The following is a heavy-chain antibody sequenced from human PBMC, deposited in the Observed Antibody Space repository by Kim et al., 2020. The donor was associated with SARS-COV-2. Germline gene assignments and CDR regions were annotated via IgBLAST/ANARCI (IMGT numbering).Heavy chain of an antibody. CDR2: IMWNSDGI. D-gene: IGHD3-3*02. CDR1: VFTFNDHA. V-gene: IGHV3-9*01. J-gene: IGHJ6*02. Sequence: GGSLRLSCIASVFTFNDHAMHWVRQAPGNGLEWVSGIMWNSDGIGYADSVKGRFTTSIDNAKNSLYLQMNSLRPEDTALYYCTKDVLAGGADVWGQGTAVIVSS. CDR3: TKDVLAGGADV.